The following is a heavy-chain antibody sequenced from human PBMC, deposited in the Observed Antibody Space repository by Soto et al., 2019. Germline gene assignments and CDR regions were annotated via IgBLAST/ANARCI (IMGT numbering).Heavy chain of an antibody. CDR3: ATMAGTYPY. D-gene: IGHD1-26*01. V-gene: IGHV3-74*01. Sequence: PGGSLRLSCAASGFAFSRFPMHWVRQAPGKGLVWVSRIDPDGSDTTYADSVKGRFTISRDNAKNIVYLQMSSLRAEDTALYYCATMAGTYPYWGKGTLVTVSS. J-gene: IGHJ4*02. CDR2: IDPDGSDT. CDR1: GFAFSRFP.